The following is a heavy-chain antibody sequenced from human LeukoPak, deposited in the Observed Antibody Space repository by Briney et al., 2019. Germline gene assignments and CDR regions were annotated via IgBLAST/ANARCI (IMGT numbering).Heavy chain of an antibody. CDR3: ARGSGVQVWSSLDY. J-gene: IGHJ4*02. CDR1: VFTFSTYS. Sequence: PGGSLRLSCAASVFTFSTYSMNWVRQSPGKGLEWVASISSSGSEIYYADSVKGRFTTSSDTATNSLHLQMNSLRAEDTAVYYCARGSGVQVWSSLDYWGQGTLVTVSS. CDR2: ISSSGSEI. V-gene: IGHV3-21*01. D-gene: IGHD5-18*01.